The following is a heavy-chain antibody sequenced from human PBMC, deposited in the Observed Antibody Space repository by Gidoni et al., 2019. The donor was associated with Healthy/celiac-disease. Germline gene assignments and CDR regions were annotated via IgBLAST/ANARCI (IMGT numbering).Heavy chain of an antibody. D-gene: IGHD4-17*01. J-gene: IGHJ6*03. V-gene: IGHV4-31*03. CDR2: IYYSGST. CDR3: ARGGHPPKQTNYYYYMDV. CDR1: GGSISSGGYY. Sequence: QVQLQESGPGLVKPSQTPSLTCTVSGGSISSGGYYWSWIRQHPGKGLEWIGYIYYSGSTYYNPSLKSRVTISVDTSKNQFSLKLSSVTAADTAVYYCARGGHPPKQTNYYYYMDVWGKGTTVTVSS.